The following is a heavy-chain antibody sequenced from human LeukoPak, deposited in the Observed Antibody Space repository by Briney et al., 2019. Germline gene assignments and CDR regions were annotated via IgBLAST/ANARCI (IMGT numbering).Heavy chain of an antibody. D-gene: IGHD2-8*01. V-gene: IGHV3-21*01. CDR2: ISSSSSYI. J-gene: IGHJ5*02. CDR1: GFTFSSYG. CDR3: ARVNRDLGGGNGFDP. Sequence: GGTLRLSCAASGFTFSSYGMSWVRQAPGKGLEWVSSISSSSSYIYYADSVKGRFTISRDNAKNSLYLQMNSLRAEDTAVYYCARVNRDLGGGNGFDPWGQGTLVTVSS.